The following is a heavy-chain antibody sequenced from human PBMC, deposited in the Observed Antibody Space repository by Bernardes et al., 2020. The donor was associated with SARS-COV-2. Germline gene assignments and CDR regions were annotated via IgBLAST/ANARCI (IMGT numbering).Heavy chain of an antibody. D-gene: IGHD1-7*01. Sequence: ASVKVSCTTSGFTFTDWGFSWVRQAPGRPGLEWMGWISAKTGNSHFGQRFQHRLTLTTDTSTTTAYMELRSLTSDDTAVYYCARAHIGTLDFWGQGSLVTVSS. V-gene: IGHV1-18*01. CDR3: ARAHIGTLDF. CDR2: ISAKTGNS. CDR1: GFTFTDWG. J-gene: IGHJ4*02.